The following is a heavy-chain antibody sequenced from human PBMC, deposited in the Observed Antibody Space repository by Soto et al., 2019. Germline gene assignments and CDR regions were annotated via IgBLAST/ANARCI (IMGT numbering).Heavy chain of an antibody. D-gene: IGHD2-2*01. CDR3: ASSAVIAGYYYYGMDV. V-gene: IGHV1-3*05. CDR2: INAGNGNT. J-gene: IGHJ6*02. Sequence: QVQLVQSGAEEKKPGASVKVSCKASGYTFTSYAMHWVRQAPGQRLEWMGWINAGNGNTKYSQKFQGRVTITRDTAASTAYTELSSLRSEDTAVYYCASSAVIAGYYYYGMDVWGQGTTVTVSS. CDR1: GYTFTSYA.